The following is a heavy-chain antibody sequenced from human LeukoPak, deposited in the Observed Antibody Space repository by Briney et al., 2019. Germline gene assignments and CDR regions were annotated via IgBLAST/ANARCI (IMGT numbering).Heavy chain of an antibody. CDR3: ARHKAERGSSGYDWGAFDV. CDR2: IYPDDSDT. Sequence: GESLKISCKNSGYRFNNYWIGWVRQMPGKGLEWLGIIYPDDSDTRYSPSFQGQVTISADKSISTAYLQWSSLKASDTAMYYCARHKAERGSSGYDWGAFDVWGQGTMVTVSS. CDR1: GYRFNNYW. D-gene: IGHD5-12*01. J-gene: IGHJ3*01. V-gene: IGHV5-51*01.